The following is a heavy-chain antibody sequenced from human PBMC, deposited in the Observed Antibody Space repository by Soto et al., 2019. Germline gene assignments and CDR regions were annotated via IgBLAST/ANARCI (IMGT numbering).Heavy chain of an antibody. CDR2: IIPIFGTA. CDR3: ARLVVDTANQVDY. Sequence: QVQLVQSGAAVKKPGSSVKVSCKASGGTFSSYAISWVRQAPGQGLEWMGGIIPIFGTANYAQKFQGRVTVTADESTSTGYMELSSLRFEDTAVYYCARLVVDTANQVDYWGQGTLVTVSS. V-gene: IGHV1-69*01. J-gene: IGHJ4*02. CDR1: GGTFSSYA. D-gene: IGHD5-18*01.